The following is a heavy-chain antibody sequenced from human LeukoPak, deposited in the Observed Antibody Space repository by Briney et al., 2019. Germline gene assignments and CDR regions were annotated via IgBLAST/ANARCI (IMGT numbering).Heavy chain of an antibody. D-gene: IGHD2-2*01. CDR2: MNPNSGNT. CDR3: ALEGGVVPAAPDFDP. CDR1: GYTFTSYD. Sequence: ASVKVSCKASGYTFTSYDINWVRQATGQGLEWMGWMNPNSGNTGYAQKFQGRVTMTRNTSISTAYMELSSLRSEDTAVYYCALEGGVVPAAPDFDPWGQGTLVTVSS. V-gene: IGHV1-8*01. J-gene: IGHJ5*02.